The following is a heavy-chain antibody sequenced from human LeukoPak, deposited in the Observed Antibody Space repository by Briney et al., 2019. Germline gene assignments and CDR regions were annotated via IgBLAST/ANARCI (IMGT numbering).Heavy chain of an antibody. CDR2: INPNSGGT. V-gene: IGHV1-2*02. D-gene: IGHD5-12*01. J-gene: IGHJ4*02. Sequence: ASVKVSCKASGYTFTGYYMHWVRQAPGQGLEWMGWINPNSGGTNYAQKFQGRVTMTRDTSISTAYMELSRLRSDGTAVYYCARTILIVAATLFDYWGQGTLVTVSS. CDR1: GYTFTGYY. CDR3: ARTILIVAATLFDY.